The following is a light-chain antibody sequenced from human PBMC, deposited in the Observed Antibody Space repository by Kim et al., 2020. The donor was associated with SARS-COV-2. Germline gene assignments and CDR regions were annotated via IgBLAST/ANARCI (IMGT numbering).Light chain of an antibody. J-gene: IGLJ3*02. V-gene: IGLV3-21*03. CDR1: NCGLKT. CDR3: QVWDGDRELGVV. CDR2: DDS. Sequence: PGKTARRTCGGRNCGLKTVHWYQQKPGQAPVLVLYDDSDRPSGIPERCSGSSSGNTATLTISRVEAGDEADYYCQVWDGDRELGVVFGGGTQLTVL.